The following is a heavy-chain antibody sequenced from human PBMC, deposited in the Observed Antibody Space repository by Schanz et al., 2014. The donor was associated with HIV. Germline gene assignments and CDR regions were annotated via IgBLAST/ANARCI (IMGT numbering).Heavy chain of an antibody. CDR1: GYSFTGYF. D-gene: IGHD1-26*01. Sequence: QVQLVQSGAEVKKPGASVKASCKASGYSFTGYFIHWVRQAPGQGLEWMGWLNTNIGATDYAPKFQGSVPLTGDTHTGTASMEMRRLRSEHPAVYYCARGTYSRSYYNSRGQGTLVTVSS. CDR2: LNTNIGAT. V-gene: IGHV1-2*02. CDR3: ARGTYSRSYYNS. J-gene: IGHJ5*01.